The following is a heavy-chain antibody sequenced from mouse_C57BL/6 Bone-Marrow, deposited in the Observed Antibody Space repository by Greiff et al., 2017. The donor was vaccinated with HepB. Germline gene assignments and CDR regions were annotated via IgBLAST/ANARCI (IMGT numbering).Heavy chain of an antibody. D-gene: IGHD1-1*01. CDR3: ARPRGYYYGSSGRNFDV. CDR2: ISSGGSYT. V-gene: IGHV5-6*02. CDR1: GFTFSSYG. Sequence: DVKLQESGGDLVKPGGSLKLSCAASGFTFSSYGMSWVRQTPDKRLEWVATISSGGSYTYYPDSVKGRFTISRDNAKNTLYLQMSSLKSEDTAMYYCARPRGYYYGSSGRNFDVWGTGTTVTVSS. J-gene: IGHJ1*03.